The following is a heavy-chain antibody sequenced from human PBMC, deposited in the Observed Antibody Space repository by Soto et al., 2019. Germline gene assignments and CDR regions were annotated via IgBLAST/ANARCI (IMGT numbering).Heavy chain of an antibody. CDR3: ASTYYDFWSGYYPDTNDYYYYYMDV. Sequence: GSLRLSCAASGFTFSSYGMHWVRQAPGKGLKWVAVISYDGSNKYYADSVRGRFTISRDNSKNTLYLQMNSLRAEDTAVYYCASTYYDFWSGYYPDTNDYYYYYMDVWGKGTTVTVSS. D-gene: IGHD3-3*01. CDR1: GFTFSSYG. V-gene: IGHV3-30*03. CDR2: ISYDGSNK. J-gene: IGHJ6*03.